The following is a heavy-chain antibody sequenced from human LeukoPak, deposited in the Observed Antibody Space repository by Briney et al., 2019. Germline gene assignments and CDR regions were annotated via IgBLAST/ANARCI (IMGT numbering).Heavy chain of an antibody. Sequence: PGGSLRLSCAASGFTFSSYWMHWVRQAPGKGLVWVSRINSDGSSTSYADSVKGRLTISRDNSKNTLYLQMNSLRAEDTAMYYCARDICGSTSCYYQSTFDYWGQGTLVTVSS. CDR1: GFTFSSYW. J-gene: IGHJ4*02. V-gene: IGHV3-74*01. CDR3: ARDICGSTSCYYQSTFDY. CDR2: INSDGSST. D-gene: IGHD2-2*01.